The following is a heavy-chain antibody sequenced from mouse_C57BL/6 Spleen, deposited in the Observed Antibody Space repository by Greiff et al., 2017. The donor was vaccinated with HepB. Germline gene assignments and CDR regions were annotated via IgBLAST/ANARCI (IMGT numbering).Heavy chain of an antibody. J-gene: IGHJ1*03. CDR3: ARNYGSRRYFDV. V-gene: IGHV1-55*01. CDR1: GYTFTSYW. D-gene: IGHD1-1*01. Sequence: QVQLQQPGAELVKPGASVKMSCKASGYTFTSYWITWVKQRPGQGLEWIGDIYPGSGSTNYNEKFKSKATLTVDTSSRTAYMQLSSLTSEDSAVYYCARNYGSRRYFDVWGTGTTVTVSS. CDR2: IYPGSGST.